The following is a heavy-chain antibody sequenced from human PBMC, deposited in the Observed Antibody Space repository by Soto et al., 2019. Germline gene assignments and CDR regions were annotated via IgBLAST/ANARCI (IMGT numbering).Heavy chain of an antibody. J-gene: IGHJ4*02. CDR1: GGSVSSQY. V-gene: IGHV4-4*07. CDR3: ASQDYAKSVSYFDY. D-gene: IGHD2-2*01. Sequence: PSETLSLTCTVSGGSVSSQYWSWIRQPAGKGLEWIGRIYNGGIPLIHPSLESRVALSLDTSKNQFSLTLSSVTAADMAIYYCASQDYAKSVSYFDYWGRGTLVTVSS. CDR2: IYNGGIP.